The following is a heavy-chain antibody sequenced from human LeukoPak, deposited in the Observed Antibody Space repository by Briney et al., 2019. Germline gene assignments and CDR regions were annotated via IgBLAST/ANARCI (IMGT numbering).Heavy chain of an antibody. V-gene: IGHV4-59*01. J-gene: IGHJ4*02. D-gene: IGHD2/OR15-2a*01. CDR1: GGSMSDNY. CDR2: IHYTGST. CDR3: ARLRGNYFPDY. Sequence: SETLSLTCTVSGGSMSDNYWTWIRQSPGKGLEWIAYIHYTGSTNLDPSLKSRVTISVDTSRNQFSLRLNSVTAADTAVYYCARLRGNYFPDYWGQGTLVTVSS.